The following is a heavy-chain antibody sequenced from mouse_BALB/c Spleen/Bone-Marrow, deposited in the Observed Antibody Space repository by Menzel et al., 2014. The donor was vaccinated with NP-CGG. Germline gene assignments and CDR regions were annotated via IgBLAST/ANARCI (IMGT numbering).Heavy chain of an antibody. CDR1: GFSLTSYG. V-gene: IGHV2-9*02. CDR3: ARTGTKDYSDY. CDR2: KWAGGTT. J-gene: IGHJ2*01. Sequence: VHLVESGPGLVAPSQSLSITCTVSGFSLTSYGVHWVRQPPGKGLEWLGVKWAGGTTSYNSALMSRLSISRDNSKSQVFLKMNSLQTDDTAIYYCARTGTKDYSDYWGQGTTLTVSS. D-gene: IGHD4-1*01.